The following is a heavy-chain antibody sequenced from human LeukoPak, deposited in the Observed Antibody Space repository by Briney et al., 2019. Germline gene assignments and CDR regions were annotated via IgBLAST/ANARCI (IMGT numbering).Heavy chain of an antibody. V-gene: IGHV1-69*13. CDR1: GGTFSSYA. CDR2: IIPIFGTA. CDR3: ARGGSDYGDYPGYFQH. D-gene: IGHD4-17*01. J-gene: IGHJ1*01. Sequence: SVKVPCKASGGTFSSYAISWVRQAPGQGLEWMGGIIPIFGTANYAQKFQGRVTTTADESTSTAYMELSSLRSEDTAVYYCARGGSDYGDYPGYFQHWGQGTLVTVSS.